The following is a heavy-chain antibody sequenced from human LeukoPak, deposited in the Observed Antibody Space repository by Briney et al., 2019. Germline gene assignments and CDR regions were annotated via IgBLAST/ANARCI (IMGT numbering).Heavy chain of an antibody. D-gene: IGHD4-23*01. V-gene: IGHV4-61*05. CDR2: ICYSGST. J-gene: IGHJ2*01. CDR3: ARSVVTLYWYFDL. CDR1: GGSISSSRYY. Sequence: SETLSLTCIVSGGSISSSRYYWGWIRQPPGKGLEWIAYICYSGSTNYNPSLKSRVAISVDTSKNQFSLKLSSVTTADAAVYYCARSVVTLYWYFDLWGRGTLVTVSS.